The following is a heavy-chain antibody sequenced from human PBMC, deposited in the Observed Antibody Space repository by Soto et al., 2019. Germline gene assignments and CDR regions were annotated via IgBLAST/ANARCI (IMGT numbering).Heavy chain of an antibody. Sequence: EVQLLQSGGGLVQPGGSLRLSCAASGFTFTSYSMTWVRQTPGKGLEWVAAVNPGGYSTYYADSVKGRFTISRDNSNKTLYLQMTRLRAEDTAVYYCAKDLRAGSGYDFDYRDQGTLVTVSS. CDR3: AKDLRAGSGYDFDY. CDR1: GFTFTSYS. D-gene: IGHD5-12*01. V-gene: IGHV3-23*01. J-gene: IGHJ4*02. CDR2: VNPGGYST.